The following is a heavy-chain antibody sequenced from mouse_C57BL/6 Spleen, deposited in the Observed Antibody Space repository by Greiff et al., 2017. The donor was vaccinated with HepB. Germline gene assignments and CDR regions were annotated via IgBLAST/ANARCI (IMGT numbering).Heavy chain of an antibody. CDR2: INPNNGGT. CDR3: ARGVYYYGSSQAWFAY. V-gene: IGHV1-18*01. D-gene: IGHD1-1*01. CDR1: GYTFTDYN. J-gene: IGHJ3*01. Sequence: EVQLQQSGPELVKPGASVKIPCKASGYTFTDYNMDWVKQSHGKSLEWIGDINPNNGGTIYNQKFKGKATLTVDKSSSTAYMELRSLTSEDTAVYYCARGVYYYGSSQAWFAYWGQGTLVTVSA.